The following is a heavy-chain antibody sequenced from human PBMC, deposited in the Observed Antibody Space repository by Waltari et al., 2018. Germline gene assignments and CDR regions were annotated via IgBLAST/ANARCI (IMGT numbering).Heavy chain of an antibody. J-gene: IGHJ4*02. CDR3: AKDRYCNYISCYGGWVY. CDR1: GFPFRSNA. Sequence: EVQLVESGGGLVQPGGSLRLSCAASGFPFRSNASGWGRQAPGKGLELVSVISGSGDNTYYADSVKGRFTISRDNSKNTLYLQMNSLRADDTATYYCAKDRYCNYISCYGGWVYWGQGNLVTVSS. V-gene: IGHV3-23*04. D-gene: IGHD2-2*01. CDR2: ISGSGDNT.